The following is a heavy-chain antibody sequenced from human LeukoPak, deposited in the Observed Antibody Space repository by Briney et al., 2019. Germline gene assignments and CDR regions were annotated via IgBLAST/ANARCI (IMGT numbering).Heavy chain of an antibody. Sequence: TPSEPLSLTCTVSGGPISSSRYYWDWIRQSAGEGLGWLGCIYYVGSTHYTPSLESRITISVDTPKNQFSLHLDSVAAADTAVHFCASRGADGGCRFDYWGQGTLVTVSS. J-gene: IGHJ4*02. CDR1: GGPISSSRYY. D-gene: IGHD6-19*01. CDR3: ASRGADGGCRFDY. CDR2: IYYVGST. V-gene: IGHV4-39*01.